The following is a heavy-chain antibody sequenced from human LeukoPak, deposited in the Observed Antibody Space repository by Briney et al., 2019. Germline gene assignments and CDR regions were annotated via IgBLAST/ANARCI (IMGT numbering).Heavy chain of an antibody. Sequence: ASVKVSCMASGYTFTNYGISWVRQAPGQGLEWMGWISTYNGNTNHAQNFQGRVTMTTDTSTSTAYMELRSLRSDDTAVYYCARGGYDFWSGYYSWFDPWGQGTLVTVSS. V-gene: IGHV1-18*01. D-gene: IGHD3-3*01. CDR1: GYTFTNYG. CDR3: ARGGYDFWSGYYSWFDP. CDR2: ISTYNGNT. J-gene: IGHJ5*02.